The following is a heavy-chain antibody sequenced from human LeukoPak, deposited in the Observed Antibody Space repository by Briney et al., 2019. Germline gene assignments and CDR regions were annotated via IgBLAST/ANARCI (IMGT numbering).Heavy chain of an antibody. CDR3: ARDRFGGYGAFDI. CDR2: ISHSGRT. D-gene: IGHD3-22*01. V-gene: IGHV4-38-2*02. CDR1: GFSINTSYF. Sequence: PSETLSLTCAVSGFSINTSYFWGWIRQPPGKGLEWIGTISHSGRTFYNPSLRTRVTISLDTSKNLFSLNLTSVTAADTAVYYCARDRFGGYGAFDIWGQGTMVTVSS. J-gene: IGHJ3*02.